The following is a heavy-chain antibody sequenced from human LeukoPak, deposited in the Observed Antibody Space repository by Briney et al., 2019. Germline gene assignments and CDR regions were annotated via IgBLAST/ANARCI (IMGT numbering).Heavy chain of an antibody. Sequence: PGGSLRLSCVASGFSFSDSVMSWVRQAPGKGLEWLSVISGDADVTYYAASVKGRFTISRDNSWNTVYLQMNSLRAEDTATYYCAKVGYCSNNCFRTHDYWGQGALVTVSS. J-gene: IGHJ4*02. CDR2: ISGDADVT. CDR1: GFSFSDSV. V-gene: IGHV3-23*01. D-gene: IGHD2-8*01. CDR3: AKVGYCSNNCFRTHDY.